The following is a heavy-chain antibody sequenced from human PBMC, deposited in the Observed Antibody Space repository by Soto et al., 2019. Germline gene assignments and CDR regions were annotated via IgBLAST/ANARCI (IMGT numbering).Heavy chain of an antibody. CDR1: GIVFSDY. D-gene: IGHD3-16*01. V-gene: IGHV3-11*01. CDR2: ISGSGRTI. J-gene: IGHJ5*02. Sequence: QVQLVESGGGLVKPGGSLRLSCAASGIVFSDYMSWVRQAPGKGLEWLSYISGSGRTIDSADSVKGRCTISRDNATNSLYRQMNNVRTEDTVVYYCASLPFTWGWFDPWGQGTLVTVSS. CDR3: ASLPFTWGWFDP.